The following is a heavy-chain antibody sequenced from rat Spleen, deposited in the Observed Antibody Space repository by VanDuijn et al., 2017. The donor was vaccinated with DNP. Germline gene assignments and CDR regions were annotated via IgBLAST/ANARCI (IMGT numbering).Heavy chain of an antibody. CDR3: AKANNWDY. J-gene: IGHJ2*01. CDR2: ISTGGGNT. V-gene: IGHV5-25*01. Sequence: EVQLVESGGGLVQPGRSMKLSCAASGFSFRNYYMAWVRQAPTKGLEWVAAISTGGGNTYYRDSVKGRFTISSDNAKSTLYLQMNSLRSEDTATYYCAKANNWDYWGQGVMVTVSS. CDR1: GFSFRNYY. D-gene: IGHD5-1*01.